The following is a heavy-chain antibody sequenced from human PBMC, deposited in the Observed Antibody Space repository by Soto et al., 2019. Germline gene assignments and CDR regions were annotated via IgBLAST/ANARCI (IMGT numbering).Heavy chain of an antibody. CDR1: GGSISSGDYY. Sequence: QVQLQESGPGLVKPSQTLSLTCTVSGGSISSGDYYWSWIRQPPGKGLEWIGYIYYSGSTYYNPSLKSRVTISVDTSKNQFALKLSSVTAADTAVYYCARETTVTTPSGGDDAFDIWGQGTMVTVSS. CDR3: ARETTVTTPSGGDDAFDI. D-gene: IGHD4-4*01. CDR2: IYYSGST. J-gene: IGHJ3*02. V-gene: IGHV4-30-4*01.